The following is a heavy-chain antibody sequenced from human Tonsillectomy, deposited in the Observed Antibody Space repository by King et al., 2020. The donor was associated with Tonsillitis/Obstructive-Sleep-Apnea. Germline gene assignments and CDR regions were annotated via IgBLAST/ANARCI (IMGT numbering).Heavy chain of an antibody. CDR1: GFTFSSYA. CDR3: AKRTVGGYDSEDYNSGMDV. V-gene: IGHV3-23*04. CDR2: ISGRGGST. Sequence: VQLVESGGGLVQPGGSLRLSCAASGFTFSSYAMSWVRQAPGKGLEWVSAISGRGGSTYYADSVKGRFTISRDNSKNTLYLQMNSLRAEDTAVYYCAKRTVGGYDSEDYNSGMDVWGQGTTVTVSS. D-gene: IGHD5-12*01. J-gene: IGHJ6*02.